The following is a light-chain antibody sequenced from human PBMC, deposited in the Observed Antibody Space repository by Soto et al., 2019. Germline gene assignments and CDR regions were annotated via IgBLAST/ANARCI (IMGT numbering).Light chain of an antibody. CDR1: QSVSSGY. V-gene: IGKV3-20*01. CDR3: KHYGNSQT. CDR2: GAS. J-gene: IGKJ1*01. Sequence: EIVLTQSPGTLSLSPGDGATLSCRASQSVSSGYLAWYQQKPGQAPRLLIYGASRRAGGIPDRFSGSGSGTDFTLSISRLEPKDFAVYWCKHYGNSQTFGQGTRVQSK.